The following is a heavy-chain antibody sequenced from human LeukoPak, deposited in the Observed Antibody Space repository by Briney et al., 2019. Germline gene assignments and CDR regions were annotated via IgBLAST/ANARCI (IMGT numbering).Heavy chain of an antibody. CDR2: IYPSGST. Sequence: SETLSLTCTVSGASLSSGSYYWSWIRQPAGKGLEWIGRIYPSGSTDYNPSLKSRVTISIDTSKNQFSLKQSSVTAADTAVYYCARDGRQPQGLNDAFDIWGQGTMVTVSS. J-gene: IGHJ3*02. CDR1: GASLSSGSYY. CDR3: ARDGRQPQGLNDAFDI. V-gene: IGHV4-61*02. D-gene: IGHD2-15*01.